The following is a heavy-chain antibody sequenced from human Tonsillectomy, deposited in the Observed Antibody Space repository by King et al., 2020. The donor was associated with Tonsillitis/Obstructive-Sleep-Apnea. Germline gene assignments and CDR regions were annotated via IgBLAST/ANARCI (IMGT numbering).Heavy chain of an antibody. Sequence: VQLQQWGAGLLKPSETLSLTCAVYGGSFSGYYWSWIRQPPGKGLEWIGEINHSGSTNYNPSLKSRVTISVDTSKNQFSLKLSSVTAADTAVYYCARGIGYCSSTSCYGDYWGQGTLVTVSS. CDR1: GGSFSGYY. J-gene: IGHJ4*02. V-gene: IGHV4-34*01. CDR3: ARGIGYCSSTSCYGDY. D-gene: IGHD2-2*01. CDR2: INHSGST.